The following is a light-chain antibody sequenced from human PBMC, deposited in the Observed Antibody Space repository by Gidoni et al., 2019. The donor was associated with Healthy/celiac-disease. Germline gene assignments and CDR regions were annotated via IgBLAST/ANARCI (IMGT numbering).Light chain of an antibody. CDR2: GAS. Sequence: ELVLTQSPGTLSLSPGERATLPCRASQSVSSSYLAWYQQKPGQAPRLIIYGASSRATGIPDRFSGSGSGTDFTLTISRLEPEDFAVYYCQQYGSSPFTFGPGTKVDIK. J-gene: IGKJ3*01. V-gene: IGKV3-20*01. CDR1: QSVSSSY. CDR3: QQYGSSPFT.